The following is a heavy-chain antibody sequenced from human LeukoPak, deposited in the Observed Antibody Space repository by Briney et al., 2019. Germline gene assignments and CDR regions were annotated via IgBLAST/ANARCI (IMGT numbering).Heavy chain of an antibody. CDR2: IYYSGST. CDR1: GGSISSYY. V-gene: IGHV4-59*08. Sequence: PSETLSLTCTVSGGSISSYYWSWIRQPPGEGLEWIGYIYYSGSTNYNPSLKSRVTISVDTSKNQFSLKLSSVTAADTAVYYCARLRATDAFDIWGQGTMVTVSS. J-gene: IGHJ3*02. CDR3: ARLRATDAFDI. D-gene: IGHD1-26*01.